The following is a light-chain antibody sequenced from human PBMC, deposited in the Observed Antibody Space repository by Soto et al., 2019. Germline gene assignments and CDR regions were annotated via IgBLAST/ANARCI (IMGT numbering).Light chain of an antibody. Sequence: EIVLTQSPGTLSLSPGERATLSCRASQSVASSYLAWYQQKPGQAPRLLIYRASIRATGIPDRFSGSGSGTDFTLTISRLEPEDFAVYYCLQYARSPLTFGHGTKVDI. CDR3: LQYARSPLT. CDR2: RAS. V-gene: IGKV3-20*01. J-gene: IGKJ3*01. CDR1: QSVASSY.